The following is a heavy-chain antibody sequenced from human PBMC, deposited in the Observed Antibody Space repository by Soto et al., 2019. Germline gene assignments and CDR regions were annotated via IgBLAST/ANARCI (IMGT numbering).Heavy chain of an antibody. CDR2: ISYDGSNK. CDR1: GFTFSSYG. D-gene: IGHD6-6*01. J-gene: IGHJ4*02. V-gene: IGHV3-30*18. Sequence: QVQLVESGGGVVQPGRSLRLSCAASGFTFSSYGMHWVRQAPGKGLEWVAVISYDGSNKYYADSVKGRFTISRDNSKNTLYLQMNSRRAEDTAVYYCAQDRGSIAADYWGQGTLVTVSS. CDR3: AQDRGSIAADY.